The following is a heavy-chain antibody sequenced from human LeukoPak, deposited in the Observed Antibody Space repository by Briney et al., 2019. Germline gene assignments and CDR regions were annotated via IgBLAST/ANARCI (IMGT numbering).Heavy chain of an antibody. CDR2: INSDGSST. CDR1: GFTFSSYW. D-gene: IGHD1-26*01. Sequence: GGSLRLSCAASGFTFSSYWMSWVRQAPGKGLVWVSRINSDGSSTSYADSVKGRFTISRDNAKNTLYLQMNSLRAEDTAVYYCARGGIVGATHLDYWGQGTLVTVSS. J-gene: IGHJ4*02. V-gene: IGHV3-74*01. CDR3: ARGGIVGATHLDY.